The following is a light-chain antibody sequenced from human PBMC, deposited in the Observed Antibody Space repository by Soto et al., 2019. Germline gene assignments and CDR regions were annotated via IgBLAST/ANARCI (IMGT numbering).Light chain of an antibody. J-gene: IGLJ1*01. CDR1: SGHSSYA. Sequence: QPVLTQSPSASASLGASVKLTCTLSSGHSSYAIAWHQQQPEKGPRYLRKLNSDGSHSKGDGIPARFSGSSSGAQRSLVIASLPSEGEADYYCQTWGTGIQVFGTGTKVTVL. CDR2: LNSDGSH. CDR3: QTWGTGIQV. V-gene: IGLV4-69*01.